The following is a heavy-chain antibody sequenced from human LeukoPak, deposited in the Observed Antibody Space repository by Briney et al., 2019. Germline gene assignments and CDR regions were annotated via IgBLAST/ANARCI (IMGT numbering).Heavy chain of an antibody. J-gene: IGHJ3*01. D-gene: IGHD3-22*01. CDR2: IGASGADT. CDR3: ARRPRDTSGYYLGAFHD. CDR1: GFTFTNYA. V-gene: IGHV3-23*01. Sequence: PGGSLRVSCAASGFTFTNYAMTWVRQAPGKGLEWVSVIGASGADTYYSDSVKGRFTVSRDNSQNTLFLHMSSLRAEDTAVYFCARRPRDTSGYYLGAFHDWGQGTTVTVSS.